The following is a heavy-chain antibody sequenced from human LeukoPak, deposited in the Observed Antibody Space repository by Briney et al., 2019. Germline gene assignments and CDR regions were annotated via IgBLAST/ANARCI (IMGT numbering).Heavy chain of an antibody. Sequence: PSETLSLTCTVSGGSISSYYWSWIRQPPGKGLEWIGYIYYSGSTNYNPSLKSRVTISVDTSKNQVSLKLSSVTAADTAVYYCASSKCSGGSCYHRFDYWGQGTLVTVSS. J-gene: IGHJ4*02. CDR1: GGSISSYY. CDR2: IYYSGST. CDR3: ASSKCSGGSCYHRFDY. V-gene: IGHV4-59*08. D-gene: IGHD2-15*01.